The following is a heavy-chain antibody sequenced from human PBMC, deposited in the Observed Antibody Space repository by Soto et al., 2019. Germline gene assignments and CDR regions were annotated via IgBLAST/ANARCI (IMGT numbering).Heavy chain of an antibody. Sequence: QVQLVQSGDEVKRPGSSVKVSCKASGGTFNNYAINWVRQAPGQGLEWMGDISPMFGKANYAQKFQGRVKITADDSTATAYLELSSLRSEDTALYYCAREVEVHTPVFGFWGQGSLVTVSS. CDR3: AREVEVHTPVFGF. CDR1: GGTFNNYA. CDR2: ISPMFGKA. J-gene: IGHJ4*02. D-gene: IGHD2-2*01. V-gene: IGHV1-69*01.